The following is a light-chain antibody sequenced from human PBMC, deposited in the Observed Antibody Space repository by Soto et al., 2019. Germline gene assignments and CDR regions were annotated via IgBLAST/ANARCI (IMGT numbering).Light chain of an antibody. V-gene: IGKV1-33*01. CDR3: QQSDSLPPT. Sequence: DIQMTQSPSSLSASVGDRVTITCQASQDINNFLHWYEQRPGKAPKLLIYDAIKLDTGVPSRFSGSGSGTHFTFTICSLQPEDIATYYCQQSDSLPPTFGGGTKVEI. CDR1: QDINNF. CDR2: DAI. J-gene: IGKJ4*01.